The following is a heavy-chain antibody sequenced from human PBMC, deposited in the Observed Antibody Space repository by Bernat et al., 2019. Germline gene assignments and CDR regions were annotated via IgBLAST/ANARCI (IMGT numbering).Heavy chain of an antibody. J-gene: IGHJ4*02. D-gene: IGHD3-10*01. CDR3: ASGYYGSGSYAY. Sequence: EVQLVESGGGLVKPGGSLRLSCAASGFTFSSYSMNWVRQAPGKGLEWVSSISSSSSYIYYADSVKGRFTISRDNAKNSLYLQMNSLRAEDTAVYYCASGYYGSGSYAYWGQGTLVTVSS. CDR2: ISSSSSYI. CDR1: GFTFSSYS. V-gene: IGHV3-21*01.